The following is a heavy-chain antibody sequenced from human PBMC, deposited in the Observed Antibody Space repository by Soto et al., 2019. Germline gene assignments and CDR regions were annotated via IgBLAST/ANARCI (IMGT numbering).Heavy chain of an antibody. V-gene: IGHV1-18*01. CDR2: ISTYNGNT. CDR3: ARCYYDSRGPFDY. D-gene: IGHD3-22*01. CDR1: GYTLTSHG. Sequence: QVQLVQSGAEVKKPGASVKVSCKASGYTLTSHGISWVRQAPGQGLEWMRWISTYNGNTKYAQKFQERVTMTADTSPNRAHMELRSLRSDDTAMYYCARCYYDSRGPFDYWGQGTLVTVSS. J-gene: IGHJ4*02.